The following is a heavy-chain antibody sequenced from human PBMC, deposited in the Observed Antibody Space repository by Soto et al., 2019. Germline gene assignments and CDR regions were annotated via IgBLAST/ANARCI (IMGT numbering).Heavy chain of an antibody. J-gene: IGHJ4*02. CDR1: GASISSTSSGDW. CDR2: SHHSGST. D-gene: IGHD1-26*01. Sequence: QVQLQESGPGLVKPSGTLSLTCTVSGASISSTSSGDWWSWVRQPPGKGLEWIGESHHSGSTNYNPSLKSRVTMSVDKSKNQFSLRLSSVTAADTAVYYCAKMVGATLVDYWGQGTLVTVSS. V-gene: IGHV4-4*02. CDR3: AKMVGATLVDY.